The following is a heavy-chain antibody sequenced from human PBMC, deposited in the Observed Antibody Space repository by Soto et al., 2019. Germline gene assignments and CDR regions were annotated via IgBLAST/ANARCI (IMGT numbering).Heavy chain of an antibody. Sequence: EVQLVESGGGLMQPGGSLRLSCAASGFTFSTFEMNWVRQAPGKGPEWVSYISGTGSNIFYADSVKGRFTISRDNAKNSLYLQMNSLRVEDTAVYFCARDPGASWFDAWGQGTLVTVSS. V-gene: IGHV3-48*03. J-gene: IGHJ5*02. CDR2: ISGTGSNI. CDR3: ARDPGASWFDA. CDR1: GFTFSTFE.